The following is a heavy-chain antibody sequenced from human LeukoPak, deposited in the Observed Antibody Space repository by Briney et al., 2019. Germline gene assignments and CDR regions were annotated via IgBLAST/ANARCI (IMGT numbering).Heavy chain of an antibody. J-gene: IGHJ4*02. V-gene: IGHV3-15*01. Sequence: PGGSLRLSWAGAGCIFRDVWMSWVRQAPGKGLEWVGRIKSKSDGGTIDYAAPVKGRVTMSRDDSKKTFSLEMNNLKTEDTGVYYCTTDLDYWGQGTLVTVSS. CDR3: TTDLDY. CDR1: GCIFRDVW. CDR2: IKSKSDGGTI.